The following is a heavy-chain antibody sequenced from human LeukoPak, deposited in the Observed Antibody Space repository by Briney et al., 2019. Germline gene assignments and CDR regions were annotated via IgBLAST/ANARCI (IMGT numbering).Heavy chain of an antibody. J-gene: IGHJ6*03. CDR3: ARAGHRGSSSPDYYYYYYMDV. CDR2: IYVTGST. CDR1: GASVGSGGHY. V-gene: IGHV4-61*02. D-gene: IGHD6-13*01. Sequence: SQTLSLTCTVSGASVGSGGHYWSWIRQPAGKGLEWLGRIYVTGSTNYNPSLNSRVSISIDTSNNQFFVQLTSVTAADTAVYYCARAGHRGSSSPDYYYYYYMDVWGKGTTVTVSS.